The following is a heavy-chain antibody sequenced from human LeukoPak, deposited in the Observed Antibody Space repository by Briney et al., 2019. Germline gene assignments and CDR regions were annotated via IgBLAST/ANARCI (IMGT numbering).Heavy chain of an antibody. CDR2: ISSSGSTI. CDR3: ARWFGEGYYYYGMDV. Sequence: GGSLRLSCAASGFTFSSYEMNWVRQAPGKGLEWVSYISSSGSTIYYADSVKGRFTISRDNDKNSLYLQMNSLRAEDTAVYYCARWFGEGYYYYGMDVWGQGTTVTVSS. CDR1: GFTFSSYE. D-gene: IGHD3-10*01. J-gene: IGHJ6*02. V-gene: IGHV3-48*03.